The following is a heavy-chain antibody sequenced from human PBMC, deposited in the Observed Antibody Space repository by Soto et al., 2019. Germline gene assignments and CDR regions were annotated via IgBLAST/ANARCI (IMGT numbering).Heavy chain of an antibody. CDR1: GGSFSGYY. V-gene: IGHV4-34*01. Sequence: TLSLTCAVYGGSFSGYYWSWIRQPPGKGLEWIGEINHSGSTNYNPSLKSRVTISVDTSKNQFSLKLSSVTAADTAVYYCARVAGGQVARWGKGTLVTVSS. D-gene: IGHD1-26*01. J-gene: IGHJ4*02. CDR3: ARVAGGQVAR. CDR2: INHSGST.